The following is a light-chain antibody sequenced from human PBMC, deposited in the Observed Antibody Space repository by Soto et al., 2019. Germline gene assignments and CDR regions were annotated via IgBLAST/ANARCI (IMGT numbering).Light chain of an antibody. CDR3: CSFGGSGYV. CDR1: TSDVDI. CDR2: EVT. V-gene: IGLV2-23*02. J-gene: IGLJ1*01. Sequence: QSALTQPASVSGSPGQSITISCSGTTSDVDIVSWYQHHPGKAPKLMIHEVTKRPSGVSDRFSGYKSGNSASLTISGLQAEDEADYFCCSFGGSGYVFGTGTKVTVL.